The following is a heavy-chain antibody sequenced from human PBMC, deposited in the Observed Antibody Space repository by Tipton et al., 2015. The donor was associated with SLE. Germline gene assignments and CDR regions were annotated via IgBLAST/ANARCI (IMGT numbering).Heavy chain of an antibody. CDR1: GGSFSGYY. CDR2: IYHSGST. V-gene: IGHV4-34*01. J-gene: IGHJ2*01. D-gene: IGHD3-22*01. CDR3: ARDRGYYDSSGYYYIHWYFDL. Sequence: TLSLTCAVYGGSFSGYYWSWIRQPPGKGLEWIGGIYHSGSTYYNPSLKSRVTISVDTSKNQFSLKLSSVTAADTAVYYCARDRGYYDSSGYYYIHWYFDLWGRGTLVTVSS.